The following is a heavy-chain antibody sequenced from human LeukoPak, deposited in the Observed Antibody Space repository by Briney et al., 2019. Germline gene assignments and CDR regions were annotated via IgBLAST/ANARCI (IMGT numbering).Heavy chain of an antibody. V-gene: IGHV4-38-2*02. J-gene: IGHJ5*02. CDR2: SGST. CDR3: AREAVTTSSYYYNWFDP. Sequence: PSETLSLTCTVSGYSISSGYYWGWIRQPPGKGLEWIGSGSTYYNPSLKSRVTISVDTSKNQFSLKLSSVTAADTAVYYCAREAVTTSSYYYNWFDPWGQGTLVTVSS. CDR1: GYSISSGYY. D-gene: IGHD4-11*01.